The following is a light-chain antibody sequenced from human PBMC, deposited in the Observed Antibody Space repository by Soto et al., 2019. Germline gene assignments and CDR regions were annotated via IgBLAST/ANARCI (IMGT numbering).Light chain of an antibody. CDR1: QSVSSSY. CDR3: QQYGSSPS. Sequence: EIVLMESPGTLSFAPGGRAHLSCRASQSVSSSYLAWYQQKPGQAPRLLIYGASSRATGIPDRFSGSGSGTDSTLTISRLQPEDFAVYYCQQYGSSPSFGGGTKVDIK. CDR2: GAS. V-gene: IGKV3-20*01. J-gene: IGKJ4*01.